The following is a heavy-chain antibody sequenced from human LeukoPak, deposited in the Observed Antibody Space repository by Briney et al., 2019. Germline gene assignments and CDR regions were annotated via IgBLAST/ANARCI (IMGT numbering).Heavy chain of an antibody. V-gene: IGHV4-34*01. Sequence: SETLSLTCTVSSYSINSGYYWSCIRQPPGKGLEWIGEINHSGSTNYNPSLKSRVTISVDTSKNQFSLKLSSVTAADTAVYYCARRRAGLRRDLWFDPWGQGTLVTVSS. CDR3: ARRRAGLRRDLWFDP. D-gene: IGHD2-15*01. CDR1: SYSINSGYY. CDR2: INHSGST. J-gene: IGHJ5*02.